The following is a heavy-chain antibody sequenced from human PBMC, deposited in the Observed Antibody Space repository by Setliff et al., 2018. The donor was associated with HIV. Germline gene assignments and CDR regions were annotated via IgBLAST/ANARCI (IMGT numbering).Heavy chain of an antibody. CDR2: FNPEDGKT. V-gene: IGHV1-24*01. CDR3: ATDPGRRITFGGVIVNPDY. J-gene: IGHJ4*02. Sequence: GASVKVSCKVSGFTLTELSMHWVRQAPGKGLEWMGSFNPEDGKTIYAQKFQGRVTMIEDTSTDTAYMELSSLRSEDTAVYYCATDPGRRITFGGVIVNPDYWGQGTLVTVSS. CDR1: GFTLTELS. D-gene: IGHD3-16*02.